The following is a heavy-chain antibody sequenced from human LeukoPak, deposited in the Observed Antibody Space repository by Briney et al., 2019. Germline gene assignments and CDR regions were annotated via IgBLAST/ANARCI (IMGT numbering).Heavy chain of an antibody. Sequence: GGSLRLSCVASGFSFNSDWMDWVRQAPGKGLEWVANIKHDESEKNYLDSVKGRYTISRDNAQNSLYLQMNGLRVEDTAVYYCTRRLDDWGQGTLVTVSS. CDR1: GFSFNSDW. CDR2: IKHDESEK. V-gene: IGHV3-7*01. D-gene: IGHD3-16*01. CDR3: TRRLDD. J-gene: IGHJ4*02.